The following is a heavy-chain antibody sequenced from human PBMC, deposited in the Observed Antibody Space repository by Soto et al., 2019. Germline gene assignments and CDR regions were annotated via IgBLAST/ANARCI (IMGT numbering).Heavy chain of an antibody. CDR1: GGSFSGYY. Sequence: SETLALTCAVYGGSFSGYYWSWIRQPPGKGREWIGEINHSGSTNYNPSLKSRVTISVDTSKNQFSLKLSSVTAADTAVYYCARGLPKYYSSSSSPYHNWFDPWGQGTLVTVSS. V-gene: IGHV4-34*01. D-gene: IGHD6-13*01. CDR3: ARGLPKYYSSSSSPYHNWFDP. J-gene: IGHJ5*02. CDR2: INHSGST.